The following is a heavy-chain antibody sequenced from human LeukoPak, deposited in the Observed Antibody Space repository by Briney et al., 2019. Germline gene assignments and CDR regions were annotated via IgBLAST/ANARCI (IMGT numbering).Heavy chain of an antibody. D-gene: IGHD3-3*01. CDR1: GFTFSSYG. V-gene: IGHV3-30*02. CDR2: IRYDGSNK. CDR3: ARDANFWSGYYRDYYYYMDV. Sequence: PGGSLRLSCAASGFTFSSYGMHWVRQAPGKGLERVAFIRYDGSNKYYADSVKGRFTISRDNSKNTLYLQMNSLRAEDTAVYYCARDANFWSGYYRDYYYYMDVWGKGTTVTVSS. J-gene: IGHJ6*03.